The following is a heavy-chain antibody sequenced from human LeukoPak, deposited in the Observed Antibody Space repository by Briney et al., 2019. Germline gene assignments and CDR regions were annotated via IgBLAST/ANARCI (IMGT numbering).Heavy chain of an antibody. Sequence: ASVKVSCKASGYTFTTYDINWVRQATGQGLEWMGWMNPNSGNTDYAQKFQGRVTMTRNTSMSTAYMELRSLRSEDTAVYYCTRGDGLTAALTQRRFDPWGQGTLVTVSS. V-gene: IGHV1-8*01. CDR1: GYTFTTYD. CDR2: MNPNSGNT. D-gene: IGHD6-13*01. CDR3: TRGDGLTAALTQRRFDP. J-gene: IGHJ5*02.